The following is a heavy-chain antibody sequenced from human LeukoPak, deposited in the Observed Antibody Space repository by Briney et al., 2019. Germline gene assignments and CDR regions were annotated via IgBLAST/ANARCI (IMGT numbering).Heavy chain of an antibody. CDR3: ARANPLIAAEDY. J-gene: IGHJ4*02. CDR1: GGSISSNDYY. Sequence: SETLSLTCTVSGGSISSNDYYWDWIRQPPGMGLEYIGSIYYSGSTYYNPSLKSRVTISVDTSKNQFSLKLSSVTAADTAVYYCARANPLIAAEDYWGQGTLVTVSS. D-gene: IGHD6-25*01. CDR2: IYYSGST. V-gene: IGHV4-39*07.